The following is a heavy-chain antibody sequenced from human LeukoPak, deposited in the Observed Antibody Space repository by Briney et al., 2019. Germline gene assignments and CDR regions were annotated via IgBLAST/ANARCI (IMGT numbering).Heavy chain of an antibody. CDR2: INSDGSST. J-gene: IGHJ4*02. D-gene: IGHD3-10*01. CDR3: ARDGKGRNRIGYYFDY. Sequence: PGGSLRLSCAASGFTFSSYWMHWVRQAPGKGLVWISRINSDGSSTSYVDSVKGRFTISRDNAKNTLYLQMNSLRAEDTAVYYCARDGKGRNRIGYYFDYWGQGTLVTVSS. CDR1: GFTFSSYW. V-gene: IGHV3-74*01.